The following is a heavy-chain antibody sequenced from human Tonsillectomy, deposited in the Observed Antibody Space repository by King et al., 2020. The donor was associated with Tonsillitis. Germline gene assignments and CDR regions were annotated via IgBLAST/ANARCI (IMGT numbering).Heavy chain of an antibody. CDR1: GFTFSSYG. V-gene: IGHV3-30*18. CDR3: AKEGWGYCSGGSCVFDAFDI. CDR2: ISYDGSNK. Sequence: QLVQSGGGVVQPGRSLRLSCAASGFTFSSYGMHWVRQAPGKGLEWVAVISYDGSNKYYADSVKGRFTISRDNSKNTLYLHMNSLRTEDTAVYYCAKEGWGYCSGGSCVFDAFDIWGQGTMVTVSS. D-gene: IGHD2-15*01. J-gene: IGHJ3*02.